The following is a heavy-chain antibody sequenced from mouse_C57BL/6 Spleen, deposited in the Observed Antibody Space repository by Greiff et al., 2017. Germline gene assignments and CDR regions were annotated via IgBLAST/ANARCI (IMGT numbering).Heavy chain of an antibody. D-gene: IGHD2-1*01. CDR3: ARPLYYGNSYWYFDV. CDR2: ILPGSGST. Sequence: QVQLQQSGAELMKPGASVKLSCKATGYTFTGYWIEWVKQRPGHGLEWIGEILPGSGSTNYNEKFKGKATFTADTSSNTAYMQLSSLTTEDSAIYYCARPLYYGNSYWYFDVWGTGTTVTVST. CDR1: GYTFTGYW. V-gene: IGHV1-9*01. J-gene: IGHJ1*03.